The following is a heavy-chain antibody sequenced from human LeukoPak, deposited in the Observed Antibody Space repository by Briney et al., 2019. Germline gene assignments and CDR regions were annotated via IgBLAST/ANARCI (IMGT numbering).Heavy chain of an antibody. Sequence: SETLSLTCAVYGGSFSGYYWSWIRQPPGKGLEWIGEINHSGSTNYNPSLKCRVTISVVTSKNQFSLKLSSVTAADTAVYYCARAAKAYYYGSGSRFDYWGQGTLVTVSS. CDR2: INHSGST. CDR1: GGSFSGYY. V-gene: IGHV4-34*01. D-gene: IGHD3-10*01. J-gene: IGHJ4*02. CDR3: ARAAKAYYYGSGSRFDY.